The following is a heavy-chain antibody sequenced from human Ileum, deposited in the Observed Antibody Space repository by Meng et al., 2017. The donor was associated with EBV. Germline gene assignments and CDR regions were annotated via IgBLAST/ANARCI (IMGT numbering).Heavy chain of an antibody. Sequence: VALQGAGQGLLKPSETLSLTLAVSGGSISRSDWWSWVRQPPGKGLEWIGETSHSGSTNYSPSLKSRVTISLDKSKNQLSLKLNSVTAADTAVYYCASSDYYRSDYWGQGTLVTVSS. CDR1: GGSISRSDW. V-gene: IGHV4-4*02. J-gene: IGHJ4*02. CDR2: TSHSGST. CDR3: ASSDYYRSDY. D-gene: IGHD3-22*01.